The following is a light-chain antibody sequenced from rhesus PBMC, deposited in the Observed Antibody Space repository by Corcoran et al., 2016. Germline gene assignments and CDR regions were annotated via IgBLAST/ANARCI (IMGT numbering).Light chain of an antibody. V-gene: IGKV2-104*02. CDR1: QSLLDSEDGNTY. CDR3: MQALEFPFT. J-gene: IGKJ3*01. CDR2: EGS. Sequence: DIVMTQTPLSLPVTPGEPASISCRPSQSLLDSEDGNTYLDWYLQKPGQSPQLLIYEGSNRASGVPDRVSGSGSDTDFTLKISRLEAGDVGVYSCMQALEFPFTFGPGTKLDIK.